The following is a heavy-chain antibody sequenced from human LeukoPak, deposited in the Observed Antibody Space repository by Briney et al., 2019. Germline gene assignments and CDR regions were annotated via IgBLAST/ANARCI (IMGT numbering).Heavy chain of an antibody. CDR2: VSGAAGST. Sequence: GGTLRLSCAASGFTFRSYGMSWVRQAPGKGLEWASGVSGAAGSTYYADSVKGRFTISRDNSKNTLYLQMNSLRAEDTAIYYCAKDQGWLRAFDNWGQGSPVTVSS. CDR1: GFTFRSYG. J-gene: IGHJ4*02. D-gene: IGHD5-12*01. CDR3: AKDQGWLRAFDN. V-gene: IGHV3-23*01.